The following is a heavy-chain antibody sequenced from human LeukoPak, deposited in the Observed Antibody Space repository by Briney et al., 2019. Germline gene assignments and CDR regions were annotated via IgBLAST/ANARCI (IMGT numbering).Heavy chain of an antibody. CDR3: AREGIAAAGRYFDY. Sequence: GGSLRLSCAASGFTFSSYWMSWVRQAPGKGLEWVANIKQDGSEKYYVDSVKGRFTISRDNAKNSLYLQMNSLRAEDTAVYYCAREGIAAAGRYFDYWGQGTLVTVSS. V-gene: IGHV3-7*01. CDR1: GFTFSSYW. D-gene: IGHD6-13*01. CDR2: IKQDGSEK. J-gene: IGHJ4*02.